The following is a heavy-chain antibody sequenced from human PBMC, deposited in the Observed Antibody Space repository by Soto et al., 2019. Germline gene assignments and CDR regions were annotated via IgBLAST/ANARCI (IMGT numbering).Heavy chain of an antibody. V-gene: IGHV4-59*02. Sequence: SETLSLTCSVSGASVKSHYWTWIRQPPGKRLEWIGYINYSGSTNYNPSLKSRVTMSVGASKNQFSLRLQSVTTADTALYYCAGKYSSSSRFDYWGQGTQVTVSS. D-gene: IGHD6-6*01. J-gene: IGHJ4*02. CDR1: GASVKSHY. CDR2: INYSGST. CDR3: AGKYSSSSRFDY.